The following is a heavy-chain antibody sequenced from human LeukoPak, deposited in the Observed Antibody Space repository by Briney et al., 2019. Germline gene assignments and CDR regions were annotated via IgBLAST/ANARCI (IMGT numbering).Heavy chain of an antibody. D-gene: IGHD4-11*01. CDR3: ARDPYSAFDI. V-gene: IGHV4-61*09. CDR2: IYTSGTT. Sequence: PSETLSLTCTVSGGSISSGNYYWSWIRQPAGKGLEWIGNIYTSGTTNYNPSLKSRVTISVDTSKNQFSLKLNSVTAADTAVYYCARDPYSAFDIWGQGTMVTVSS. J-gene: IGHJ3*02. CDR1: GGSISSGNYY.